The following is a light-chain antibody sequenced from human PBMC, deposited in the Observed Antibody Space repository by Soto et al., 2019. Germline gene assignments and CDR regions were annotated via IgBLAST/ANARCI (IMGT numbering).Light chain of an antibody. Sequence: EIVMTQSPATLSVSPGERATLSCRASQSVSSNLAWYQQKPGQAPRLLIYGASTRATGIPARFSGSGSGTEFTLTISSLQSEDFALYFCQQYERPPFAFGQGTRLEI. V-gene: IGKV3-15*01. CDR3: QQYERPPFA. CDR2: GAS. J-gene: IGKJ2*01. CDR1: QSVSSN.